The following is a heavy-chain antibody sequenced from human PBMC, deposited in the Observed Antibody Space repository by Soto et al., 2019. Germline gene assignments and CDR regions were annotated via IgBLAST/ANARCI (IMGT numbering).Heavy chain of an antibody. CDR1: GGSVSSGSYY. Sequence: SETLSLTCTVSGGSVSSGSYYWSWIRQPPGKGLEWIGYTYYSGSTNYNPSLKSRVTISVDTSKNQFSLKLSSVTAADTAVYYCARDNRPDRIHNWFDPWGQGTLGTVSS. CDR3: ARDNRPDRIHNWFDP. J-gene: IGHJ5*02. V-gene: IGHV4-61*01. CDR2: TYYSGST.